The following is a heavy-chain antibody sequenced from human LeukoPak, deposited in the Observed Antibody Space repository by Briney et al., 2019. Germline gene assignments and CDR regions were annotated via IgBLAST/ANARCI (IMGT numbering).Heavy chain of an antibody. CDR1: GYTFTSYG. Sequence: ASVKVSCKAPGYTFTSYGISWVRQAPGQGLEWMGWISAYNGNTNYAQKFQGRVTMTTDTSTSTAYMELRSLRSDDTAVYYCARGPFGRFLEWYYFDYWGQGTLVTVSS. D-gene: IGHD3-3*01. V-gene: IGHV1-18*01. J-gene: IGHJ4*02. CDR2: ISAYNGNT. CDR3: ARGPFGRFLEWYYFDY.